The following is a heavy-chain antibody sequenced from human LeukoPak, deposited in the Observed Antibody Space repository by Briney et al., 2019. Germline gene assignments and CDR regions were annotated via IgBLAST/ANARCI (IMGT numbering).Heavy chain of an antibody. J-gene: IGHJ6*02. V-gene: IGHV3-23*01. CDR2: ISGSGGST. CDR1: GFTFSNYA. Sequence: GGSLRLSCAASGFTFSNYAMSWVRQAPGKGLEWVSTISGSGGSTYNADSVKGWFTISRDNSKNTLYLQMNSLRAEDTAVYYCAKEGCGSGSYCGGGVAWGQGTTVTVSS. D-gene: IGHD3-10*01. CDR3: AKEGCGSGSYCGGGVA.